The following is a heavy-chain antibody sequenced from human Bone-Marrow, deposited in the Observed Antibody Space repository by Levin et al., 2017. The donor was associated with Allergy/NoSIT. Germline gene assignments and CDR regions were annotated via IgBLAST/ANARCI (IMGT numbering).Heavy chain of an antibody. D-gene: IGHD2-2*01. V-gene: IGHV4-61*01. J-gene: IGHJ4*02. CDR1: GGSVSSDNYF. CDR3: ARDHWLRTSGWGFDY. CDR2: VSYSRGT. Sequence: SETLSLTCTVSGGSVSSDNYFWSWIRQPPGKELEWIGYVSYSRGTNYNPSLKSRVTISVDTSKNQFSLKLTSVTPADTAVYYCARDHWLRTSGWGFDYWGLGTLVTVSS.